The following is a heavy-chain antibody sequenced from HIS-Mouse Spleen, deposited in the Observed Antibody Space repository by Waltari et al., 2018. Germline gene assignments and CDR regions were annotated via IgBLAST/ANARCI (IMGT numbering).Heavy chain of an antibody. CDR1: GGSISSYY. CDR2: IDYSGST. V-gene: IGHV4-59*08. J-gene: IGHJ2*01. Sequence: QVQLQESGPGLVKPSETLSLTCTVSGGSISSYYWSWIRQPPGKGLEWIGDIDYSGSTNDTPSLKSRVTISVDTSKNQFSLKLSSVTAADTAVYYCARLRRWYFDLWGRGTLVTVSS. CDR3: ARLRRWYFDL.